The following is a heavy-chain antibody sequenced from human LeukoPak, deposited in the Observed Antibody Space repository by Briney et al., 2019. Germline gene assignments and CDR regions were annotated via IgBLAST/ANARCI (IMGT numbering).Heavy chain of an antibody. J-gene: IGHJ4*02. CDR3: ATRVSDFWCAFDH. CDR1: VSSLHDLA. D-gene: IGHD3-3*01. CDR2: FDPENAEI. V-gene: IGHV1-24*01. Sequence: ASVRVSFTLAVSSLHDLAMEWVGQAGTKGQEWMVVFDPENAEIVYAQKYQCRVNMTQHTSTSPAYLELTSLTSHHTALYCCATRVSDFWCAFDHWGQGTQVSVSS.